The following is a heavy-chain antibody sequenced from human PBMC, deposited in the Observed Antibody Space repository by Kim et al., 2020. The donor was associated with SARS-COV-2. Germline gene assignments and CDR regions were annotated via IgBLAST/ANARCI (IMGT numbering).Heavy chain of an antibody. CDR1: GFTFDDYA. CDR3: ANLVTYYYGMDV. Sequence: GGSLRLSCVASGFTFDDYAMHWVRQAPGKGLEWVSGISWNSGSMGYADSVKGRFTISRDNAKNSLYLQMNSLRAEDTALYYCANLVTYYYGMDVWGQGTTVTVSS. D-gene: IGHD5-18*01. J-gene: IGHJ6*02. CDR2: ISWNSGSM. V-gene: IGHV3-9*01.